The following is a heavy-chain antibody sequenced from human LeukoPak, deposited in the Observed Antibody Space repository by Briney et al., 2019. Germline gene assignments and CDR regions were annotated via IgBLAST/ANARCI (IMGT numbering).Heavy chain of an antibody. V-gene: IGHV1-8*03. CDR1: GYTFTSYD. CDR3: ARGRVVSWKKKNWFDP. CDR2: MNPNSGNT. Sequence: ASVKVSCKASGYTFTSYDINWVRQATGQGLEWMGWMNPNSGNTGYAQKFQGRVTITRNTSISTAYMELSSLRSEDTAVYYCARGRVVSWKKKNWFDPWGQGTLVTVSS. J-gene: IGHJ5*02. D-gene: IGHD3-10*01.